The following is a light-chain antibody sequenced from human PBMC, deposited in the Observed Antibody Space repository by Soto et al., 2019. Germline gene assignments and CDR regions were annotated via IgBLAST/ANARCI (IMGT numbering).Light chain of an antibody. CDR1: TSNIGNNF. CDR2: EDN. Sequence: QSVLTQPPSVSAAPGQRVTISCSGSTSNIGNNFVSWYQQLPGTAPKLLMYEDNKRPSGIPDRISGSKSGTSATLGITGLQTWDEADYYCGTWDSSLSANVFGTGTKVTVL. J-gene: IGLJ1*01. CDR3: GTWDSSLSANV. V-gene: IGLV1-51*01.